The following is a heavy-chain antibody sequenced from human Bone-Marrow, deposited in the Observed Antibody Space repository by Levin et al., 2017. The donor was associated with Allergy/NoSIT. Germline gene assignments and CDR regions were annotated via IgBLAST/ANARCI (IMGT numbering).Heavy chain of an antibody. D-gene: IGHD5-12*01. CDR1: GFGFSNYR. V-gene: IGHV3-21*01. J-gene: IGHJ4*02. Sequence: SCAASGFGFSNYRMNWVRQARGEGLEWISFISSSGSHIYYAESVKGRFTISRDNAKNSLYLQMNSLRAEDTAVYYCARDDGYSGFDPYHFDYWGQGTLVTVSS. CDR2: ISSSGSHI. CDR3: ARDDGYSGFDPYHFDY.